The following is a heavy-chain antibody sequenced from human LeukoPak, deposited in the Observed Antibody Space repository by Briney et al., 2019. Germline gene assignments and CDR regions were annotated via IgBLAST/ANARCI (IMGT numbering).Heavy chain of an antibody. J-gene: IGHJ4*02. Sequence: SETLSLTCTVSGGSISSGSYYWSWIRQPAGKGLERIGRIYTSGSTNYNPSLKSRVTISVDTSKNQFSLKLSSVTAADTAVYYCAREWYLRRYFDGQGYYFDYWGQGTLVTVSS. V-gene: IGHV4-61*02. D-gene: IGHD3-9*01. CDR2: IYTSGST. CDR1: GGSISSGSYY. CDR3: AREWYLRRYFDGQGYYFDY.